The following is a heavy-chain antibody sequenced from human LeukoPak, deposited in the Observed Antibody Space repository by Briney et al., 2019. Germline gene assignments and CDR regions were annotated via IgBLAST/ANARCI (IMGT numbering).Heavy chain of an antibody. J-gene: IGHJ6*03. V-gene: IGHV4-38-2*02. CDR1: GYSISSGYY. CDR3: ARVGLGDGYSGFKGSYYYYMDV. Sequence: SETLSLTCTVPGYSISSGYYWGWIRQPPGKGLEWIGNIYHSGSTYYNPSLKSRVTTSVETSKNQFSLKLSSVTAADTAVYYCARVGLGDGYSGFKGSYYYYMDVWGKGTTVTVSS. D-gene: IGHD5-24*01. CDR2: IYHSGST.